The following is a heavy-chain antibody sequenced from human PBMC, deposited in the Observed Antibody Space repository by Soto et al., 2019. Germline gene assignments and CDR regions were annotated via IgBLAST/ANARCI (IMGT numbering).Heavy chain of an antibody. J-gene: IGHJ6*02. V-gene: IGHV4-31*03. Sequence: ASETLSLTCTVSGGSISSGGYYWSCIRQHPGKGLEWIGYIYHSGSTYYNPSLKSRVTISVDTSKNQFSLKLSSVTAADTAVYYCARDGIRDCSSTCYGPYYDGIYVSGQGTTVIVSS. CDR3: ARDGIRDCSSTCYGPYYDGIYV. CDR1: GGSISSGGYY. CDR2: IYHSGST. D-gene: IGHD2-2*01.